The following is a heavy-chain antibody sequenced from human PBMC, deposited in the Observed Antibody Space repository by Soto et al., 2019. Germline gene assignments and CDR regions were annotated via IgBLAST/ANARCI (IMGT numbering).Heavy chain of an antibody. CDR1: GFVFNSFE. Sequence: PGGSLRLSCVASGFVFNSFEMNWVRQAPGKGLEWISYISSTANTKYYADSVKGRFTISRDNARNSLYLQTNSLGAEDTAVYYCARGIRYGGSGYWSYFDYRGRGTLVTVSS. D-gene: IGHD3-22*01. V-gene: IGHV3-48*03. CDR3: ARGIRYGGSGYWSYFDY. J-gene: IGHJ4*02. CDR2: ISSTANTK.